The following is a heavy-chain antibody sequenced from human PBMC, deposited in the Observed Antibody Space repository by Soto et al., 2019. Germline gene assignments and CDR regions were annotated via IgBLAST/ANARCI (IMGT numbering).Heavy chain of an antibody. Sequence: QVQLQESGPGLVKPSQTLSLTCTVSGVSLNSGDYFWSWVRQLPGKGLEWIGYISFSGRTFYSPIMNSRTSISADPSQNHFSPTMTSRIAADTAVYFWARWTYPYDSSNIRYGGFDTWGQGTKVTGSS. CDR3: ARWTYPYDSSNIRYGGFDT. J-gene: IGHJ3*02. CDR1: GVSLNSGDYF. V-gene: IGHV4-31*03. CDR2: ISFSGRT. D-gene: IGHD3-22*01.